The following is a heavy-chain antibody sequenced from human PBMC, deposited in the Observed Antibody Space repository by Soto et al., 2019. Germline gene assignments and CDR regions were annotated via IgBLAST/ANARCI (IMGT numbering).Heavy chain of an antibody. D-gene: IGHD6-19*01. Sequence: QVQLVESGGGVVQPGRSLRLSCAASGFTFSTYAMHWVRQAPGKGLEWVAVISYDGSNKYYADSVKGRFTISRDNSKNTLYLQRTSLRAEDTAVYYFARDKSPYSSGWHNRHFDYWGQGTLVTVSS. J-gene: IGHJ4*02. CDR2: ISYDGSNK. CDR1: GFTFSTYA. V-gene: IGHV3-30-3*01. CDR3: ARDKSPYSSGWHNRHFDY.